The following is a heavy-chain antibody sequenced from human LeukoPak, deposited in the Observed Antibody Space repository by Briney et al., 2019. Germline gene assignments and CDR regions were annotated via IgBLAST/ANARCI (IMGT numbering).Heavy chain of an antibody. D-gene: IGHD3-3*01. V-gene: IGHV1-2*02. J-gene: IGHJ4*02. CDR1: GFTFTTYA. CDR2: INPNSGGT. CDR3: ARGGRFLEWLLTFDFPDFDY. Sequence: GASVKVSCKASGFTFTTYAFSWVRQAPGQGLEWMGWINPNSGGTNYAQKFQGRVTMTRDTSISTAYMELSRLRSDDTAVYYCARGGRFLEWLLTFDFPDFDYWGQGTLVTVSS.